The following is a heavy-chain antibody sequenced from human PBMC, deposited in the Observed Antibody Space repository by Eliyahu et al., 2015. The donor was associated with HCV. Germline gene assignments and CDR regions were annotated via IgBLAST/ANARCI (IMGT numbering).Heavy chain of an antibody. CDR3: TRTLDYGDYESY. CDR1: GFTFSGSG. Sequence: EVQLVESGGGLVQPGGSLXLSCAASGFTFSGSGIHWVRQASGKGLEWVGRIRSKTNNYATAYAASVKGRFTISRDDSKNTAYLQMNSLKTEDTAVYYCTRTLDYGDYESYWGQGTLVTVSS. D-gene: IGHD4-17*01. CDR2: IRSKTNNYAT. V-gene: IGHV3-73*02. J-gene: IGHJ4*02.